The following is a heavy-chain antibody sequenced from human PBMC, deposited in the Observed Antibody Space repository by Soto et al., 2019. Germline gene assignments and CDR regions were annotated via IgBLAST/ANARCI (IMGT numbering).Heavy chain of an antibody. V-gene: IGHV1-69*13. Sequence: SVKVSCKASGGTFSSYAISWVRQAPGQGLEWMGGIIPIFGTANYAQKFQGRVTITADESTSTAYMELSSLRSEDTAVYYCARADGAGGSGFGVAIQDWIDHWDHATLVKVSS. D-gene: IGHD3-3*01. CDR1: GGTFSSYA. CDR3: ARADGAGGSGFGVAIQDWIDH. CDR2: IIPIFGTA. J-gene: IGHJ5*02.